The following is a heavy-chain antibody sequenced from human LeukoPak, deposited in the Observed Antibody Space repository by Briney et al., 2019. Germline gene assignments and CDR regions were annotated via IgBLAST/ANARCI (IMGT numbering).Heavy chain of an antibody. Sequence: ASVKVSCKASGYTFTSYDINWVRQATGQGLEWMGWMNPNSGNTGYAQKFQGRVTMTRDTSISTAYMELSRLRSDDTAVYYCARASKTRRDGYLNWGQGTLVTVSS. CDR2: MNPNSGNT. J-gene: IGHJ4*02. CDR1: GYTFTSYD. V-gene: IGHV1-8*02. CDR3: ARASKTRRDGYLN. D-gene: IGHD5-24*01.